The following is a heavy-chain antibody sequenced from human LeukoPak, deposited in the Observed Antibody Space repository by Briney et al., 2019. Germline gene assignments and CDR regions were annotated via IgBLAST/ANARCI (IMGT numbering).Heavy chain of an antibody. V-gene: IGHV1-8*03. CDR1: GYTFTSYD. Sequence: APVKVSCKASGYTFTSYDINWVRQATGQGLEWMGWMNPNSGNTGYAQKFQGRVTITRNTSISTAYMELSSLRSEDTAVYYCARDSYSRNAFDIWGQGTMVTVSS. CDR3: ARDSYSRNAFDI. CDR2: MNPNSGNT. D-gene: IGHD6-13*01. J-gene: IGHJ3*02.